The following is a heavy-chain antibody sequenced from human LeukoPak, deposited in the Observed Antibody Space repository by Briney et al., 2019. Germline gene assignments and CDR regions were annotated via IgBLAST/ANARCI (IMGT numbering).Heavy chain of an antibody. J-gene: IGHJ6*03. CDR3: ARDPYSGAYGDTYYYYMDV. V-gene: IGHV4-4*02. Sequence: SETLSLTCAVSGGSISSSNWRSWVRQPPGKGLEWIGGIYHSGSTNYNPSLKSRVTISVDKSKNQFSLKLSSVTAADTAVYYCARDPYSGAYGDTYYYYMDVWGKGTTVTISS. CDR1: GGSISSSNW. CDR2: IYHSGST. D-gene: IGHD1-26*01.